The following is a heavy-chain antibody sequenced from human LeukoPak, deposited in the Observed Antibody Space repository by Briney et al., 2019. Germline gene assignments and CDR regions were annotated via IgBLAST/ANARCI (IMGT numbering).Heavy chain of an antibody. Sequence: SETLSLTCAVYGGSFSGYYWSWIRQPPGKGLEWIGEINHSGSTNYNPSLKSRVTISVDTSKNQFSLKLSSVTAADTAVYYCARGHLKTYYYDSSGSNWGQGTLVTVSS. V-gene: IGHV4-34*01. J-gene: IGHJ4*02. CDR3: ARGHLKTYYYDSSGSN. D-gene: IGHD3-22*01. CDR1: GGSFSGYY. CDR2: INHSGST.